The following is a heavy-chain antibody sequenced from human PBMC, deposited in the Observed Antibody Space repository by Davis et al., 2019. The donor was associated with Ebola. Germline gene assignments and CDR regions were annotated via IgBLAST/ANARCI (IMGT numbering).Heavy chain of an antibody. CDR3: ARDPALVVTGGGWHFDL. J-gene: IGHJ2*01. D-gene: IGHD2-21*02. CDR1: GFTFSSYS. V-gene: IGHV3-21*01. CDR2: ISSSSKYI. Sequence: GESLKISCAASGFTFSSYSMNWVRQAPGKGLEWVSFISSSSKYIYYTDSVKVRFTISRDNAKNSVYLEMNSLRAEDTAVYYCARDPALVVTGGGWHFDLWGRGTLVTVFS.